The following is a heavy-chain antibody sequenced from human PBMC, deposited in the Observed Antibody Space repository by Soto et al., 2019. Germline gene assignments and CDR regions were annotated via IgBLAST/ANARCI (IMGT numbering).Heavy chain of an antibody. V-gene: IGHV4-39*01. Sequence: SETLSLTCAVSGGSISSSPYYWGWVRQPPGKGLERIGTIFYSEITYYNPSLKSRISISVDTSKNQFSLRLNSVTAADTAVYYCTLGYSSSWSEGNDAFYIWGQGTMVTVSS. D-gene: IGHD6-13*01. CDR3: TLGYSSSWSEGNDAFYI. CDR1: GGSISSSPYY. CDR2: IFYSEIT. J-gene: IGHJ3*02.